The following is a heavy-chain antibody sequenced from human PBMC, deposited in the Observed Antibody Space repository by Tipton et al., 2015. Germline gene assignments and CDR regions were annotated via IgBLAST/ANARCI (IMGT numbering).Heavy chain of an antibody. CDR2: ISSSGSTI. V-gene: IGHV3-48*02. J-gene: IGHJ4*02. CDR1: GFTFSSYS. Sequence: SLRLSCAASGFTFSSYSMNWVRQAPGKGLEWVSYISSSGSTIYYADSVKGRFTISRDNAKNSLYLQMNSLRDEDTAVYYCARVELTGTTQPVDYWGQGTLVTVSS. D-gene: IGHD1-20*01. CDR3: ARVELTGTTQPVDY.